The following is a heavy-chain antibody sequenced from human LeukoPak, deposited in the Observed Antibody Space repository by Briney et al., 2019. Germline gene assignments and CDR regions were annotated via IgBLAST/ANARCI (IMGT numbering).Heavy chain of an antibody. J-gene: IGHJ1*01. CDR2: INPNSGGT. V-gene: IGHV1-2*06. CDR3: ARGMSEMAALGAEYFQH. CDR1: GYTFTGYY. Sequence: ASVKVSCKASGYTFTGYYMHWVRQAPGQGLEWMGRINPNSGGTNYAQKFQGGVTMTRDTSISTAYMELSRLRSDDTAVYYCARGMSEMAALGAEYFQHWGQGTLVTVSS. D-gene: IGHD5-24*01.